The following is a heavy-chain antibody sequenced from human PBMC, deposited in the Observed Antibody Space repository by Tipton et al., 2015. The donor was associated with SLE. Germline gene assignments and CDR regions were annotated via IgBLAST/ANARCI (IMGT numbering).Heavy chain of an antibody. J-gene: IGHJ3*02. D-gene: IGHD3-22*01. Sequence: QLVQSGSELKKPGSSVKVSCKASGGTFSSYAISWVRQAPGQGLEWMGGIIPIFGTANYAQKFQGRVTITTDESTSTAYMELSSLRSEDTAVYYCAREGGGWYYYDSSGYAFDIWGQGTMVTVSS. CDR2: IIPIFGTA. CDR3: AREGGGWYYYDSSGYAFDI. CDR1: GGTFSSYA. V-gene: IGHV1-69*05.